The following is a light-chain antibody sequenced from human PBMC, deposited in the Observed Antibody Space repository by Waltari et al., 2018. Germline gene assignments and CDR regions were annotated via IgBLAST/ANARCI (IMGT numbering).Light chain of an antibody. CDR3: QQRSNWPLT. CDR1: QSISSY. J-gene: IGKJ4*01. V-gene: IGKV3-11*01. Sequence: DIVSSLPPATLSLSPRDRANLPCRASQSISSYLAWYQQKPGQAPRLLIYDASNRATGIPARFSGSGSGTDFTLTISSLEPEDFAVYYCQQRSNWPLTFGGGTKVEIK. CDR2: DAS.